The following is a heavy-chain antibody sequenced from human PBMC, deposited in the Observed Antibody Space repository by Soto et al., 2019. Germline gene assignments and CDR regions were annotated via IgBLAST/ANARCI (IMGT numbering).Heavy chain of an antibody. CDR2: INHSGST. CDR3: AGLSGDYVSY. V-gene: IGHV4-34*01. CDR1: GGSFSGYY. Sequence: PETLSLTCAVYGGSFSGYYWSWSRQPPGKGLEWIGEINHSGSTNYNPSLKSRVTISVDTAKNQFSRKLISVTAADMAVYYCAGLSGDYVSYWGQGTLVTVSS. J-gene: IGHJ4*02. D-gene: IGHD4-17*01.